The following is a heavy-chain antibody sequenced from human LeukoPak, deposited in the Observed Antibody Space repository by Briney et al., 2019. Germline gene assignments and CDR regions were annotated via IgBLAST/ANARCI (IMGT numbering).Heavy chain of an antibody. CDR3: ARAVRAREAGRTWPQLPYYYMDV. V-gene: IGHV4-59*01. D-gene: IGHD5-24*01. J-gene: IGHJ6*03. CDR2: IYYSGST. CDR1: GGSISSYY. Sequence: PSETLSLTCTVSGGSISSYYWSWIRQPPGKGLEWIGYIYYSGSTNYNPSLKSRVTISVDTSKNQFSLKLSSVTAADTAVYYCARAVRAREAGRTWPQLPYYYMDVWGKGTTVTISS.